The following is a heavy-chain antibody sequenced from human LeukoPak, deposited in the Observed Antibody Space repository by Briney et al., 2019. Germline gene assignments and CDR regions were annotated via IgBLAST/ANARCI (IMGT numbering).Heavy chain of an antibody. Sequence: SETLSLTCAVYGGSFSDHYWSWIRQPPGKGLEWIGEINLSGSSNYNPYLKSRVTISVDTSKNQLSLKLSSVTAADTAVYYCARGGEGYYYGSASQDYWGQGTLVTVSS. J-gene: IGHJ4*02. D-gene: IGHD3-10*01. CDR3: ARGGEGYYYGSASQDY. CDR1: GGSFSDHY. V-gene: IGHV4-34*01. CDR2: INLSGSS.